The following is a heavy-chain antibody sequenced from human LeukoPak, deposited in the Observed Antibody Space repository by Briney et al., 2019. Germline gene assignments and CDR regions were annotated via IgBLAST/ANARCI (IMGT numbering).Heavy chain of an antibody. Sequence: GGSLRLSCAVSGLTFSSYAMSWLPQAQGKGLEWVTSITGSGTETNSADAVKGRFTISRDNSKNTLYLQMNTLRAEDTAVYYCAKGPHIRTMWLFDSWGQGSLVTVSS. CDR3: AKGPHIRTMWLFDS. CDR2: ITGSGTET. J-gene: IGHJ4*02. V-gene: IGHV3-23*01. CDR1: GLTFSSYA. D-gene: IGHD1-14*01.